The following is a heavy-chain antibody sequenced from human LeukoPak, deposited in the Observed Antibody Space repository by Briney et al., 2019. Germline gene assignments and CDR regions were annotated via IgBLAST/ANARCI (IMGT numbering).Heavy chain of an antibody. Sequence: ASVKVSCKASGYTFTGYYMHWVRQAPGQGLEWMGWINPNSGGTNYAQKFQGWVTMTRDTSISTAYMELSRLRSDDTAVYYCARVYSSSSGSYYFDYWGQGTLVTVSS. V-gene: IGHV1-2*04. CDR2: INPNSGGT. J-gene: IGHJ4*02. CDR1: GYTFTGYY. D-gene: IGHD6-6*01. CDR3: ARVYSSSSGSYYFDY.